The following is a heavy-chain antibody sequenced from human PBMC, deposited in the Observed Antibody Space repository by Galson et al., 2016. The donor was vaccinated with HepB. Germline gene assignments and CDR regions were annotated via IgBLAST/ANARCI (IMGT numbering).Heavy chain of an antibody. CDR3: AREEGHIVVVTAGTLMMDV. Sequence: SLRLSCAASGFTFSSYTMNWVRQAPGKGLEWVSSISSGSTYIYYADSVKGRFTISRDNANNSVFLQMNSLRAEDTAVYYCAREEGHIVVVTAGTLMMDVWGQGTMVTVSS. J-gene: IGHJ6*02. CDR1: GFTFSSYT. D-gene: IGHD2-21*02. CDR2: ISSGSTYI. V-gene: IGHV3-21*01.